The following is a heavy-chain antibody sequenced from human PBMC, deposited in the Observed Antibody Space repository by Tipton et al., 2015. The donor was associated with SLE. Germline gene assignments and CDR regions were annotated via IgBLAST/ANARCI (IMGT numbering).Heavy chain of an antibody. Sequence: SLRLSCVASGFIFSSYGMHWVRQAPGKGLEWVAFIRYDGSNKYYADSVKGRFTISRDNSKNTLYLQMNSLRAEDTAVFYCAKDQGAGGYSYDAFDIWGQGTLVTVSS. J-gene: IGHJ3*02. D-gene: IGHD5-18*01. V-gene: IGHV3-30*02. CDR3: AKDQGAGGYSYDAFDI. CDR1: GFIFSSYG. CDR2: IRYDGSNK.